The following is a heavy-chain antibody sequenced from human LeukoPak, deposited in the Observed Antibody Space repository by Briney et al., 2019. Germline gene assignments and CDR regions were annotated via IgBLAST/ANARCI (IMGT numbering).Heavy chain of an antibody. Sequence: GSLRLSCAASGFTFSRYTMNWIRQPPGKGLEWIGEINHSGSTNYNPSLKSRVTISVDTSKNQFSLKLSSVTAADTAVYYCARHGRGPMITMVRGVRIPFDYWGQGTLVTVSS. CDR2: INHSGST. CDR3: ARHGRGPMITMVRGVRIPFDY. D-gene: IGHD3-10*01. J-gene: IGHJ4*02. V-gene: IGHV4-34*01. CDR1: GFTFSRYT.